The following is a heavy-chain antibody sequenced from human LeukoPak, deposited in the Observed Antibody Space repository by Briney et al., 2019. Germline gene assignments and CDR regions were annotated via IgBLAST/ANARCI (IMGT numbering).Heavy chain of an antibody. V-gene: IGHV4-59*12. CDR1: GGSISSYY. CDR2: IDYSGSA. CDR3: ARDAWNGNSPLDY. Sequence: SSETLSLTCTVSGGSISSYYWSWIRQSPGKGLEWIGYIDYSGSAYYNPSFKSRVTISVDTAKSQFSLDLRSVTAADTAVYYCARDAWNGNSPLDYWGQGTLVTVSS. D-gene: IGHD4-23*01. J-gene: IGHJ4*02.